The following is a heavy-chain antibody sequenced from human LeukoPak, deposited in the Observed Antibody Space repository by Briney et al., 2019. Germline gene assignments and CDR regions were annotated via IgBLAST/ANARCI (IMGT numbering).Heavy chain of an antibody. V-gene: IGHV4-59*01. J-gene: IGHJ3*02. Sequence: XRQPXXKGLEWXGYIYYSGSTNYNPSLKSRVTISVDTSKNQFSLKLSSVTAADTAVYYCARGDSSGWDDAFDIWGQGTMVTVSS. CDR2: IYYSGST. CDR3: ARGDSSGWDDAFDI. D-gene: IGHD6-19*01.